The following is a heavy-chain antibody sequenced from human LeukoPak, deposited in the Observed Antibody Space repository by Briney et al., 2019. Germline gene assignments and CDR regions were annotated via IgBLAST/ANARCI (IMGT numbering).Heavy chain of an antibody. CDR3: AKDFSGSSGFSDY. Sequence: GGSLRLSCAASGFTFDDYAMHWVRQAPGKGLEWVSLISGSGGSTYYADSVKGRFTISRDNSKNTLYLQMNSLRAEDTAVYYCAKDFSGSSGFSDYWGQGTLVTVSS. CDR2: ISGSGGST. CDR1: GFTFDDYA. J-gene: IGHJ4*02. D-gene: IGHD3-22*01. V-gene: IGHV3-23*01.